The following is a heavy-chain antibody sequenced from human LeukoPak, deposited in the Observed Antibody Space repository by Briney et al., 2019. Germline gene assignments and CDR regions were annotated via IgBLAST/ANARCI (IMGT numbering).Heavy chain of an antibody. V-gene: IGHV3-74*01. CDR1: GFTFSRYW. CDR2: NPDGSTT. CDR3: ASDVVVPAAPSAFDY. Sequence: PGESLRLSCAASGFTFSRYWIHWVRQAPGKGLEWVSRNPDGSTTTYADSVKGRFTISRDNAKNTVYLQMNSLRAEDTAVYYCASDVVVPAAPSAFDYWGQGTLVTVSS. D-gene: IGHD2-2*01. J-gene: IGHJ4*02.